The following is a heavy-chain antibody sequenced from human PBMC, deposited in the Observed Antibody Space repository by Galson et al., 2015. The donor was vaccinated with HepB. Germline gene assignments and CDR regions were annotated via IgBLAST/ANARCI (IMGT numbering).Heavy chain of an antibody. CDR3: ARAGDYDFWSGYLFDY. J-gene: IGHJ4*02. CDR2: INSDGSST. Sequence: SLRLSCAASGFTFSSYWMHWVRQAPGKGLVWVSRINSDGSSTSYADSVKGRFTISRDNAKNTLYLQMNSLRAEDTAVYYCARAGDYDFWSGYLFDYWGQGTLVTVSS. V-gene: IGHV3-74*01. D-gene: IGHD3-3*01. CDR1: GFTFSSYW.